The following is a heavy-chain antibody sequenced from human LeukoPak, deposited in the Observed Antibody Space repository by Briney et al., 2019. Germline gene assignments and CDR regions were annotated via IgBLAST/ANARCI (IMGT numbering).Heavy chain of an antibody. CDR1: GFTFSSYS. J-gene: IGHJ4*02. CDR3: ARDGDYGAYFDY. CDR2: ISSSSSSYI. V-gene: IGHV3-21*01. Sequence: PGGSLRLSCAASGFTFSSYSMNWVRQAPGKGLEWVSSISSSSSSYIYYADSVKGRFTISRDNAKNSLYLQMNSLRAEDTAVYYCARDGDYGAYFDYWGQGTLVTVSS. D-gene: IGHD4-17*01.